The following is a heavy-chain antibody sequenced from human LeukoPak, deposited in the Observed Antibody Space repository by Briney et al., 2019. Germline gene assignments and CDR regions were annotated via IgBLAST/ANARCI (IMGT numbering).Heavy chain of an antibody. D-gene: IGHD3-9*01. Sequence: GGSLRLSCAASGFAFSNAWMSWVRQAPGKGLEWVGRIKSKTDGGTTDYAAPVKGRFTISRDDSKNTLYLQMSSLKTEDTAVYYCATEIGTLTGYYYFDYWGQGTLVTVSS. CDR3: ATEIGTLTGYYYFDY. V-gene: IGHV3-15*01. J-gene: IGHJ4*02. CDR1: GFAFSNAW. CDR2: IKSKTDGGTT.